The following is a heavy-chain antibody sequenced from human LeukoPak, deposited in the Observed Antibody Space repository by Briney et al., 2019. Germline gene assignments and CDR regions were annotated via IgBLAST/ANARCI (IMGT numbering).Heavy chain of an antibody. CDR1: GGSISSSSYY. Sequence: PSETLSLTCTVSGGSISSSSYYWGWIRQPPGKGLGWIGSIYYSGSTYYNPSLKSRVTISVDTSKNQFSLKLSSVTAADTAVYYCARLGDILTGYYCYWGQGTLVTVSS. D-gene: IGHD3-9*01. J-gene: IGHJ4*02. V-gene: IGHV4-39*01. CDR3: ARLGDILTGYYCY. CDR2: IYYSGST.